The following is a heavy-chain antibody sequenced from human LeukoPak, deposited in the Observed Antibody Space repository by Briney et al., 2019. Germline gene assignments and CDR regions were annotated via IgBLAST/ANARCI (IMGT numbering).Heavy chain of an antibody. CDR3: ARHIVVVPAATSGMDV. J-gene: IGHJ6*04. V-gene: IGHV3-33*01. D-gene: IGHD2-2*01. CDR2: IWYDGSNK. CDR1: GFTFSSYG. Sequence: GRSLRLSCAASGFTFSSYGVHWVRQAPGKGLEWVAVIWYDGSNKYYADSVKGRFTISRDNSQNTLYLQMNSLRAEDTAVYYCARHIVVVPAATSGMDVWGKGTTVTVSS.